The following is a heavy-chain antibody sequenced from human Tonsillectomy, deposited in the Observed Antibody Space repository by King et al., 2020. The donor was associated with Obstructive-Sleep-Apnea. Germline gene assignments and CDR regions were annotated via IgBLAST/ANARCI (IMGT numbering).Heavy chain of an antibody. CDR1: GFTFSSYG. CDR2: ISYDGSNK. V-gene: IGHV3-30*18. D-gene: IGHD6-13*01. CDR3: AKELIAAAATGGMDV. Sequence: VQLVESGGGVVQPGRSLRLSCTASGFTFSSYGMHWVRQAPGKGLEWVAVISYDGSNKYYIDSVKGRFTISRDNSKNKLYRQMNSLRPEDTAVYYCAKELIAAAATGGMDVWGQGTTVTVSS. J-gene: IGHJ6*02.